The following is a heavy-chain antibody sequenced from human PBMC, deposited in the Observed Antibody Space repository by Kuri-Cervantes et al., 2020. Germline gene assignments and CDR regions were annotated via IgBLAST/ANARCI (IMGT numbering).Heavy chain of an antibody. CDR2: ISYDGSNK. V-gene: IGHV3-30-3*01. J-gene: IGHJ5*02. Sequence: GGSLRLSCAASGFTFSSYATHWVRQAPGKGLEWVAVISYDGSNKYYADSVKGRFTISRDNSKNTLYLQMNSLRAEDTAVYYCAKDRLGIQLAGKGPFDPWGQGTLVTVSS. CDR3: AKDRLGIQLAGKGPFDP. D-gene: IGHD1-1*01. CDR1: GFTFSSYA.